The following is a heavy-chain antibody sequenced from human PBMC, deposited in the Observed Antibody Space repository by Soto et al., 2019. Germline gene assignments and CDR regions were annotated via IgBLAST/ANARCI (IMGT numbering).Heavy chain of an antibody. CDR2: INSDGSST. V-gene: IGHV3-74*01. J-gene: IGHJ5*02. D-gene: IGHD3-3*01. Sequence: GGSLRLSCAASGFTFSSYWMHWVRQAPGKGLVWASRINSDGSSTSYADSVKGRFTISRDNAKNTLYLQMNSLRAEDTAVYYCAREPSYFGETDYNWFDPWSQGTLVTVSS. CDR3: AREPSYFGETDYNWFDP. CDR1: GFTFSSYW.